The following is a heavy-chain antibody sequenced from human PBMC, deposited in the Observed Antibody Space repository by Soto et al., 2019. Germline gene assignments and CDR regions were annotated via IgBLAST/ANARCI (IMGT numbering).Heavy chain of an antibody. J-gene: IGHJ4*02. Sequence: QVQLVQSGAEVKKPGASVKVSCKASGYTFTSYGISWVRQAPGQGLEWMGWISAYNGNTNYAQKLQGRVTMTTDTSPGNAYMEAERLRTCGTAVDFCGRGGVGDQTLDYWGQGTLVTVSS. V-gene: IGHV1-18*01. CDR3: GRGGVGDQTLDY. CDR2: ISAYNGNT. D-gene: IGHD2-21*02. CDR1: GYTFTSYG.